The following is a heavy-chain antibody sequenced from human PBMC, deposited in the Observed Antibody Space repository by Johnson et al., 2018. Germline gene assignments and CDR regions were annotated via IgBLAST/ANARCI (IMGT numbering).Heavy chain of an antibody. J-gene: IGHJ3*02. V-gene: IGHV3-30-3*01. D-gene: IGHD6-19*01. CDR2: ISYDGSNK. CDR1: GFTFSSYA. Sequence: QVQLVETGGGLVKPGGSLRLSCAASGFTFSSYAMHWVRQAPGKGLEWVAVISYDGSNKYYADSVKGRFTISRDNSKNTLYLQMNSLRAEDTAVYYCARDSSGWYDAFDIWGQGTMVTVSS. CDR3: ARDSSGWYDAFDI.